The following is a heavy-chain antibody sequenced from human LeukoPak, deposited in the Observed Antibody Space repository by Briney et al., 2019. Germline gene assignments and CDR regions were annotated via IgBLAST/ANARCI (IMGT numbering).Heavy chain of an antibody. J-gene: IGHJ4*02. CDR1: GFTFSSYW. D-gene: IGHD3-10*01. CDR2: IKQDGSEK. Sequence: TGGSLRLSCAASGFTFSSYWMSWVRQAPGKGLEWVSNIKQDGSEKYYVDSVKGRFTISRDNAKNSLYLQMNRLRAEDTAVYYCARQGRRFGEFFYFDYWGQGTLVTVSS. CDR3: ARQGRRFGEFFYFDY. V-gene: IGHV3-7*04.